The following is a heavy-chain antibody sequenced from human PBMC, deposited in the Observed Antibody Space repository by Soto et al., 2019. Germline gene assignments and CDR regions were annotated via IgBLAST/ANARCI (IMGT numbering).Heavy chain of an antibody. J-gene: IGHJ4*02. Sequence: PSETLSLTCSVSSASLSSSTYYWSWIRQPPGRGPEWIGSIYYSGNTYYKPSLKSRVSISIDTSRNQFSLKLTSVTAADKGVYYCASSSPFHYWGPGILDTVSS. CDR3: ASSSPFHY. V-gene: IGHV4-39*01. D-gene: IGHD6-6*01. CDR2: IYYSGNT. CDR1: SASLSSSTYY.